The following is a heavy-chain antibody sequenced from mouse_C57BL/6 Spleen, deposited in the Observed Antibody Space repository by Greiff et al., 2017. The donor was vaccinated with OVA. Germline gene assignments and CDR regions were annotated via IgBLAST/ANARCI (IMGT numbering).Heavy chain of an antibody. V-gene: IGHV1-55*01. CDR1: GYTFTSYW. CDR2: IYPGSGST. D-gene: IGHD2-4*01. Sequence: QVQLQQPGAELVKPGASVKMSCKASGYTFTSYWITWVKQRPGQGLEWIGDIYPGSGSTNYNEKFKSKATLTVDPSSSTAYMQLSSLTSEDSAVYYCARSSGGLYDYSWFAYWGQGSLVTVSA. CDR3: ARSSGGLYDYSWFAY. J-gene: IGHJ3*01.